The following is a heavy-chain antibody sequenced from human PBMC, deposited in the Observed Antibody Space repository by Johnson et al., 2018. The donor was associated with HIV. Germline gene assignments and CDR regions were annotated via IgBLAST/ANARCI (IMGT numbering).Heavy chain of an antibody. D-gene: IGHD1-26*01. V-gene: IGHV3-66*02. J-gene: IGHJ3*02. Sequence: VQLVESGGGLVQPGGSLRLSCAASGFTVSSNYMSWVRQAPGKGLESVSVIYTGGSTYYADSVMGRFTFSRDNSKNMLDLQMNSLRAEDTAVYYCARLEELLRAFDIWGQGTMVTVSS. CDR2: IYTGGST. CDR1: GFTVSSNY. CDR3: ARLEELLRAFDI.